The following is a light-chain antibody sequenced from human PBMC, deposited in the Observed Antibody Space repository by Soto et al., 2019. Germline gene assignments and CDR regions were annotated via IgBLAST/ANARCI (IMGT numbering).Light chain of an antibody. J-gene: IGKJ1*01. CDR1: QSISTW. V-gene: IGKV1-5*03. CDR2: KAS. Sequence: IQMTQSPSTLSASVVDRVTITCRASQSISTWLAWYQQKPGKAPKLLIYKASSLESGVPSRFSGSGSGTEFTLTISSLPSEDFAVYYCQQYNNWPTFGQGTKVDI. CDR3: QQYNNWPT.